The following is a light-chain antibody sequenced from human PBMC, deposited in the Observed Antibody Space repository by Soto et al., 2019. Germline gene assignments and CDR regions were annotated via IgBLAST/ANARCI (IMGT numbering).Light chain of an antibody. Sequence: QSVLTQPPSASGTPGQRVTISCSGSSSNIGTNTVNWYQQLPRTAPKLLIYSNDQRPSGVPDRFSGSKSGTSASLAITGLQTGDEADYYCATWDGSLPGEVFGGGTQLTVL. J-gene: IGLJ2*01. CDR2: SND. CDR1: SSNIGTNT. CDR3: ATWDGSLPGEV. V-gene: IGLV1-44*01.